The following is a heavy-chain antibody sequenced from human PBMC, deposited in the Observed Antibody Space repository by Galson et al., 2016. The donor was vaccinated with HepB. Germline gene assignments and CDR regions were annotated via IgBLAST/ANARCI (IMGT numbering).Heavy chain of an antibody. J-gene: IGHJ4*02. D-gene: IGHD6-13*01. CDR2: ISYDGNIK. CDR3: ARPQEGTAAAGLDY. Sequence: SLRLSCAASGFTFSRSSMHWVRQAPGKGLEWVAVISYDGNIKYYADSMQGRFTISRDNSKNTMYLQMNSLRGEDTAVYYCARPQEGTAAAGLDYWGQGTLVTVSS. CDR1: GFTFSRSS. V-gene: IGHV3-30*04.